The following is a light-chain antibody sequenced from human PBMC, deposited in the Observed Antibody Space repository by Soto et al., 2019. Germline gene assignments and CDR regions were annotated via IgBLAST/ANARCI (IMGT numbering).Light chain of an antibody. Sequence: DIQMAQSPSSVSASVGDRFINTSRASQGITNWLAWYQQKPGKAPXXLIYAASGLPSGVPSRFSGSGSGTDFTLTISSLKPEDFATYYCQQSYSTWTFGQGTKVDI. CDR3: QQSYSTWT. CDR1: QGITNW. V-gene: IGKV1-12*01. CDR2: AAS. J-gene: IGKJ1*01.